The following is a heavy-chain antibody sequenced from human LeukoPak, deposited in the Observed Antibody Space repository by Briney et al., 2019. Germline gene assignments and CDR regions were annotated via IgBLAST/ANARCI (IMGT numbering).Heavy chain of an antibody. CDR1: GFTFTTYW. D-gene: IGHD3-10*01. V-gene: IGHV3-7*01. J-gene: IGHJ4*02. Sequence: GESLRLSCAASGFTFTTYWMSWVRQAPGKGLEWVANIKQDGTEKYYVDSVKSRFTISRDNAKNSLYLQMNSLRVEDTAVYYCAKVAKYYYGSETYYFFEHWGQGTPVTASS. CDR2: IKQDGTEK. CDR3: AKVAKYYYGSETYYFFEH.